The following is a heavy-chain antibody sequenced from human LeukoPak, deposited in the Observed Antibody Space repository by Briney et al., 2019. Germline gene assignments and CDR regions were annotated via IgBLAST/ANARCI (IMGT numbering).Heavy chain of an antibody. D-gene: IGHD3-10*01. J-gene: IGHJ4*02. CDR1: GFTFSSYW. Sequence: GGSLRLSCAASGFTFSSYWMHWVRQAPGKGLEWVSVIYSGGSTYYADSVKGRFTISRDNSKNTLYLQMNSLRAEDTAVYYCASTGGNYYGSGSYPYWGQGTLVTVSS. CDR3: ASTGGNYYGSGSYPY. V-gene: IGHV3-53*01. CDR2: IYSGGST.